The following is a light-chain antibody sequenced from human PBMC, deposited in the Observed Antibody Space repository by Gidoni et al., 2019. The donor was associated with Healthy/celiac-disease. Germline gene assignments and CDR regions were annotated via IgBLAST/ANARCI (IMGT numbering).Light chain of an antibody. CDR2: GTS. CDR3: QYYDSSLSGVV. V-gene: IGLV1-40*01. Sequence: QSLLTQPPSVSRAPAQRVTISCTGSSSNIRAGYAVHWYQQLPGTAPKLRIYGTSNRPSGVPDRFSGSKAGTSASLAITGLQAEEEADYYCQYYDSSLSGVVFGGGTKLTVL. CDR1: SSNIRAGYA. J-gene: IGLJ2*01.